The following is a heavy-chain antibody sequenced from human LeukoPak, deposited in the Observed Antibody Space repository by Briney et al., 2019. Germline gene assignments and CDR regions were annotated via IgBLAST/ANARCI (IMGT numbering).Heavy chain of an antibody. Sequence: SSETLSLTCTVSGGSISSSSYYWGWIRQPPGKGLEWIGSIYYSGSTYYNPSLKSRVTISVDTSKNQFSPKLSSVTAADTAVYHCAREYQQQKNNWFDPWGQGTLVTVSS. CDR2: IYYSGST. V-gene: IGHV4-39*02. CDR3: AREYQQQKNNWFDP. D-gene: IGHD2-2*01. J-gene: IGHJ5*02. CDR1: GGSISSSSYY.